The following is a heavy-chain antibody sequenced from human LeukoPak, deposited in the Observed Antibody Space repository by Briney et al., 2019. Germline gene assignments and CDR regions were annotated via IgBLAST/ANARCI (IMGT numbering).Heavy chain of an antibody. CDR1: GFTFSDYY. D-gene: IGHD5-18*01. CDR2: ISSNGSTI. Sequence: GGSLRLSCAASGFTFSDYYMSWLRQAPGKGLEWVSYISSNGSTIYYADSVKGRFTISRDNAKNSLYLQMNSLRAEDPAVYYCARPTWGYSYGPPRYMDVWGKGTTVTVSS. J-gene: IGHJ6*03. CDR3: ARPTWGYSYGPPRYMDV. V-gene: IGHV3-11*01.